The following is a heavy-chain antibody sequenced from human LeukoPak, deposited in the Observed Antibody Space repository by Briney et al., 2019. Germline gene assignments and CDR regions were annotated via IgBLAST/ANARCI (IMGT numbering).Heavy chain of an antibody. CDR1: GYTFTIYA. V-gene: IGHV7-4-1*02. Sequence: ASVKVSCKASGYTFTIYAMNWVRQAPGQGLEWMGWINTNTGNPTYAQGFTGRFVFSLDTSVSTAYLQISSLKAEDTAVYYCAREGALGYCSGGSCPRPFDYWGQGTLVTVSS. CDR3: AREGALGYCSGGSCPRPFDY. J-gene: IGHJ4*02. D-gene: IGHD2-15*01. CDR2: INTNTGNP.